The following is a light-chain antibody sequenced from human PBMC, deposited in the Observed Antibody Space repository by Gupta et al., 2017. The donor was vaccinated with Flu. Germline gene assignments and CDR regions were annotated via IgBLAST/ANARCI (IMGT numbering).Light chain of an antibody. J-gene: IGKJ2*01. Sequence: EIVLTQSPATLSLSPGDRAILSCRASQSVNIYLAWYQQKPGQPPRLLMFDASKRAAGIPDRFSGSGYGTDFTLTISTLEPEDFAVYYCQQRSGLPMYTFGQGTKLE. CDR1: QSVNIY. CDR2: DAS. CDR3: QQRSGLPMYT. V-gene: IGKV3-11*01.